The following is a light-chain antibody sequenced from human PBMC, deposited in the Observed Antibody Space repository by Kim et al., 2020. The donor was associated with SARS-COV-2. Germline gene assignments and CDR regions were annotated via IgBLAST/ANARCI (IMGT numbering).Light chain of an antibody. CDR3: KQYNSWT. CDR2: DAS. Sequence: DIQMTQSPSTLSASVGDRVTITCRASQSISSWLAWYQQKPGKAPKLLIYDASSLESGLPSRFSGSGSGTEFTLTISSLQPDDFATYYCKQYNSWTFGQGTKVDIK. V-gene: IGKV1-5*01. CDR1: QSISSW. J-gene: IGKJ1*01.